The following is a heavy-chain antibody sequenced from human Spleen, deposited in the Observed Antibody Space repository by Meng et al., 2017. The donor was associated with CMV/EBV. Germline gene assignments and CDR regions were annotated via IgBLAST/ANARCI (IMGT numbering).Heavy chain of an antibody. CDR1: GFTFSSYS. D-gene: IGHD3-10*01. V-gene: IGHV3-21*01. Sequence: GFTFSSYSMNWVRQAPGKGLEWVSSISSSSSYIYYADSVKGRFTISRDNAKNSLYLQMNSLRAEDTAVYYCARVLDGSGSYSSPFDYWGQGTLVTVSS. CDR2: ISSSSSYI. CDR3: ARVLDGSGSYSSPFDY. J-gene: IGHJ4*02.